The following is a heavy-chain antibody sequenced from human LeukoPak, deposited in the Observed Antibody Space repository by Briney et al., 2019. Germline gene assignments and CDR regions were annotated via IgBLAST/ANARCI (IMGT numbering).Heavy chain of an antibody. CDR3: AKDLRGLPYFDY. D-gene: IGHD3/OR15-3a*01. CDR2: ISGSGGST. J-gene: IGHJ4*02. V-gene: IGHV3-23*01. CDR1: GFTFSSYG. Sequence: GGSLRLSCAASGFTFSSYGMSWVRQAPGKGLEWVSAISGSGGSTYYADSVKGRFTISRDNSKNTLYLQMNSLRAEDTAVYYCAKDLRGLPYFDYWGQGSLVTISS.